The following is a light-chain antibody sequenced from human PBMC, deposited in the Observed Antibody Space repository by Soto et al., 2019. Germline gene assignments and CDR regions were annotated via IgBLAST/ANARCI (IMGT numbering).Light chain of an antibody. J-gene: IGKJ5*01. CDR1: QSISNY. CDR3: QHRINWPPIT. Sequence: EIVLTQSPATLSLSPGERATLSCRASQSISNYLAWYQQKPGQAPRLLIYDALNRATATPARFSGSGSGTDFTLTISSLEPEDFAVDYCQHRINWPPITFGQGTRLEIK. V-gene: IGKV3-11*01. CDR2: DAL.